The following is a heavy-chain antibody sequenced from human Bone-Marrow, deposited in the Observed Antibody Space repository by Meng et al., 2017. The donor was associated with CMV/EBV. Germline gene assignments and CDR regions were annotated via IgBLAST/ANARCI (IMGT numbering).Heavy chain of an antibody. V-gene: IGHV3-33*03. D-gene: IGHD3-10*01. CDR3: AKAYMVRGVPLLNPPLDP. J-gene: IGHJ5*02. CDR1: GFTFSGYD. CDR2: IYSDGSNK. Sequence: GGSLRLSCAASGFTFSGYDMHWVRQAPGKGLEWVAVIYSDGSNKYYADSVKGRFTISRDNSKNTLYLQMNSLRAEDTAVYYCAKAYMVRGVPLLNPPLDPRGQGTLVTVSS.